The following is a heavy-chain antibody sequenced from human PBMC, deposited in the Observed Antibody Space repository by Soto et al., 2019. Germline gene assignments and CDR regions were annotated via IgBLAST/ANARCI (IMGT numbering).Heavy chain of an antibody. V-gene: IGHV3-7*01. D-gene: IGHD3-3*01. J-gene: IGHJ6*02. CDR3: ARVFVLDFWSGSLAAYYYYGMDV. CDR1: GFTFSTYW. Sequence: GGSLRLSCAASGFTFSTYWMSWVRQAPGKGLEWVANIKKDGSEKYYVDSVRGRFTISRDNAKNSLHLQINSLRAEDTAVYYCARVFVLDFWSGSLAAYYYYGMDVWGQGTTVTISS. CDR2: IKKDGSEK.